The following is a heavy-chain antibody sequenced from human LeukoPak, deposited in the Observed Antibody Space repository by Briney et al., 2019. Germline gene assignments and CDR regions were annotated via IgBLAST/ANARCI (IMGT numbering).Heavy chain of an antibody. Sequence: SETLSLTCTVFGGSFSSYYWSWIRQPPGKGLEWIGYIYTSGSTNYNPSLMSRVTISVDTYKHQFSLELCSVTAADTAVYYCARLLLGAAAGTNYYYLDVWVKGSTVTVSS. CDR1: GGSFSSYY. D-gene: IGHD6-13*01. CDR2: IYTSGST. J-gene: IGHJ6*03. V-gene: IGHV4-4*09. CDR3: ARLLLGAAAGTNYYYLDV.